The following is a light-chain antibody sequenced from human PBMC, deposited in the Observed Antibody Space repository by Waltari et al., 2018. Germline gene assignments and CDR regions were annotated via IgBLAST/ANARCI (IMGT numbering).Light chain of an antibody. Sequence: DIVMTQSPDSLAVSLGERATINCKSRQSVLDSSNNKNSLAWYQKKPGQPPELLIYWASTRESGVPDRFSGSGSGTDFTLTISSLQAEDVAIYYCQQYYTTPFTFGPGTKVDIK. V-gene: IGKV4-1*01. CDR3: QQYYTTPFT. CDR1: QSVLDSSNNKNS. J-gene: IGKJ3*01. CDR2: WAS.